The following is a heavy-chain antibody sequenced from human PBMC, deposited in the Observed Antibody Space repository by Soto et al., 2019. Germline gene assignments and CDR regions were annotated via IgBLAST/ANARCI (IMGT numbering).Heavy chain of an antibody. CDR3: ARDRWIFGVVHPGTYYYYGMDV. Sequence: GGSLRLSCAASGFTFSSYAMHWVRQAPGKGLEWVAVISYDGSNKYYADSVKGRFTISRDNSKNTLYLQMNSLRAEDTAVYYCARDRWIFGVVHPGTYYYYGMDVWGQGTTVTVSS. D-gene: IGHD3-3*01. CDR1: GFTFSSYA. CDR2: ISYDGSNK. V-gene: IGHV3-30-3*01. J-gene: IGHJ6*02.